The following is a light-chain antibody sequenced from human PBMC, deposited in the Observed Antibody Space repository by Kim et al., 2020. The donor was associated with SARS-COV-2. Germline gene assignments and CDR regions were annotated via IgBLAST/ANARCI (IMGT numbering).Light chain of an antibody. V-gene: IGKV3-20*01. Sequence: PGESATLSCRASQRVTSSYLAWYQQKPGQAPRLLIYGATSRANGIPDRFSGSGSGTDFTLTISRLEPEDFAVYYCQQYGSSPQVSFGGGTKVDIK. CDR2: GAT. CDR3: QQYGSSPQVS. J-gene: IGKJ4*01. CDR1: QRVTSSY.